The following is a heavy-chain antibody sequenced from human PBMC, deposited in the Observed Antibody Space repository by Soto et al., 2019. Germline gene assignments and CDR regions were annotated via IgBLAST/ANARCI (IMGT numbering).Heavy chain of an antibody. V-gene: IGHV3-21*05. CDR2: ISSSGSYI. CDR1: VCRFRDYS. D-gene: IGHD3-3*01. J-gene: IGHJ4*02. CDR3: ARESKGPYGLIDS. Sequence: LRLYGAASVCRFRDYSINWARQAPGKGQGWISHISSSGSYIFYADSVEGRFTVSRDNDKNSLFLQMNSLRAEDSAVYYCARESKGPYGLIDSWGQGTQVPVSS.